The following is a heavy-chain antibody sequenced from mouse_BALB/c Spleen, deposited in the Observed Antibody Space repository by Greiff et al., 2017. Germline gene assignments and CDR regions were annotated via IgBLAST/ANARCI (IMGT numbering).Heavy chain of an antibody. J-gene: IGHJ2*01. V-gene: IGHV5-12-1*01. Sequence: EVKVVESGGGLVKPGGSLKLSCAASGFAFSSYDMSWVRQTPEKRLEWVAYISSGGGSTYYPDPVKGRFTISRDNAKNTLYLQMSSLKSEDTAMYDCARHLAYYRYEEDFDDWGQGTALTVAS. D-gene: IGHD2-14*01. CDR2: ISSGGGST. CDR3: ARHLAYYRYEEDFDD. CDR1: GFAFSSYD.